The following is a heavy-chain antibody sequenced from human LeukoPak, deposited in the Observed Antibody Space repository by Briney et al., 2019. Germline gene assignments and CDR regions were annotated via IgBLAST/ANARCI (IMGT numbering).Heavy chain of an antibody. Sequence: PSVTLSLTCTVSGGSISSYYWSWIRQPPGKGLEWIGYIYYSGSTNYNPSLKSRVTISVDTSKNQFSLKLSSVTAADTAVYYCARSPGAFDIWGQGTMVTVSS. V-gene: IGHV4-59*01. CDR2: IYYSGST. CDR3: ARSPGAFDI. CDR1: GGSISSYY. D-gene: IGHD7-27*01. J-gene: IGHJ3*02.